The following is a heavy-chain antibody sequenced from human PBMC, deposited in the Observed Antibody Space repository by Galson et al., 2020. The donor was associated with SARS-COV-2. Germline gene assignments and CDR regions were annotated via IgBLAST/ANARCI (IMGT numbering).Heavy chain of an antibody. CDR1: GFTFSRYW. J-gene: IGHJ4*02. V-gene: IGHV3-74*01. Sequence: GESLKISCAASGFTFSRYWMHWVRQAPGKGLVWVSRITSDGSSTSYADSVKGRFTISRDNAKNTLYLQMNSLRAEDTAVYHCIAPGGALWGQGTLVTVSS. CDR2: ITSDGSST. D-gene: IGHD6-13*01. CDR3: IAPGGAL.